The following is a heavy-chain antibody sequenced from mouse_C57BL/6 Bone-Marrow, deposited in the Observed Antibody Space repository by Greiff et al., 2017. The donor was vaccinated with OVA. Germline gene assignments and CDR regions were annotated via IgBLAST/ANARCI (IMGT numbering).Heavy chain of an antibody. D-gene: IGHD2-1*01. V-gene: IGHV1-55*01. J-gene: IGHJ4*01. CDR1: GYTFTSYW. Sequence: QVQLQQPGAELVKPGASVKMSCKASGYTFTSYWITWVKQRPGQGLGWIGDVYPGSGSTNYNEQFKSKATLTVDTSSSTAYMQLSSLTSEDDAVDYCASEGVMGNYRLDCAMDYGGRGTSATVSS. CDR2: VYPGSGST. CDR3: ASEGVMGNYRLDCAMDY.